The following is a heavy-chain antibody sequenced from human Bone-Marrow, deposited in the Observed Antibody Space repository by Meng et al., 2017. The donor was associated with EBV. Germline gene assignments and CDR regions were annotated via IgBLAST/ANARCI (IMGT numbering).Heavy chain of an antibody. J-gene: IGHJ4*02. V-gene: IGHV1-69*01. CDR1: GGSFRRSA. Sequence: VRVGQSGPEMKQPGSSVKVSCKASGGSFRRSASSWVRPAPGQGLEWMGGFLPILGAPNYAETFQDRVTITAGESTSTAYMELSSLRPDDTAVYYCARESGRGYTPDYWGQVTLVTVSS. CDR2: FLPILGAP. D-gene: IGHD3-10*01. CDR3: ARESGRGYTPDY.